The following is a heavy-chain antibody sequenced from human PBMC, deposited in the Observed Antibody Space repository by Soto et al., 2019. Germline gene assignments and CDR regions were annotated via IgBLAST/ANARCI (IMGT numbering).Heavy chain of an antibody. Sequence: PSETLSLTCTVSGGSLSSGGYYWSWIRQHPGKGLEWIGYIYYSGSTYYNPSLKSRVTISVDTSKNQFSLKLSSVTAADTAVYYCARGVVRFANAFDIWGQGTMVTVSS. D-gene: IGHD3-16*01. CDR1: GGSLSSGGYY. J-gene: IGHJ3*02. CDR3: ARGVVRFANAFDI. V-gene: IGHV4-31*03. CDR2: IYYSGST.